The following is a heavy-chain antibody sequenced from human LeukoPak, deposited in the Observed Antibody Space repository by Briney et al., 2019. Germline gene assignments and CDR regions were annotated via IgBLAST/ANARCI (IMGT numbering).Heavy chain of an antibody. CDR3: ARVQYCSKTTCYSARRYFDF. J-gene: IGHJ4*02. Sequence: PSETLSLTCAVSGGAFSNYFWTWIRQPPGKGLEWIAEINDSGSTNSNSSLRSRVAISLDTSKNQFSLRLTSVTAADTAVYECARVQYCSKTTCYSARRYFDFWGQGTLVTVSS. V-gene: IGHV4-34*01. D-gene: IGHD2-2*01. CDR1: GGAFSNYF. CDR2: INDSGST.